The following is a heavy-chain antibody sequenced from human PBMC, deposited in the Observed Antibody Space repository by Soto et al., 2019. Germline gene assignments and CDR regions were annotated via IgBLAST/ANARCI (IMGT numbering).Heavy chain of an antibody. V-gene: IGHV3-23*01. D-gene: IGHD5-18*01. J-gene: IGHJ5*02. CDR1: GFTFSSYA. CDR2: IGGSDDRT. CDR3: AKDAMETKRGSWLDP. Sequence: EVLLLESGGGLVQPGGSLRRSCAASGFTFSSYAMNWVRQAPGQGLEWVSTIGGSDDRTYSADSVKGRFTISRDNSKDTLYLQLNSLRTEDTAVYYCAKDAMETKRGSWLDPWGQGAPVTVSS.